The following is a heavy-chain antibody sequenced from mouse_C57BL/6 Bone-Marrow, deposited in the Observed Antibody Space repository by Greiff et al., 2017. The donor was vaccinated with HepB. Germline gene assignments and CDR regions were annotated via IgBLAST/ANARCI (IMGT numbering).Heavy chain of an antibody. J-gene: IGHJ3*01. D-gene: IGHD2-4*01. CDR3: ARKIYYDYDAWFAY. CDR1: GYTFTSYW. Sequence: QVQLKESGAELVRPGSSVKLSCKASGYTFTSYWMHWVKQRPIQGLEWIGNIDPSDSETHYNQKFKDKATLTVDKSSSTAYMQLSSLTSEDSAVYYGARKIYYDYDAWFAYWGQGTLVTVSA. V-gene: IGHV1-52*01. CDR2: IDPSDSET.